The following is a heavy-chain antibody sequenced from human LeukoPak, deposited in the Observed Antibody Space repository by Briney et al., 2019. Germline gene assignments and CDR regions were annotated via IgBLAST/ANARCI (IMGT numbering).Heavy chain of an antibody. CDR3: ARAAGIGGRFYYYYMDV. CDR1: GGSISSSNW. J-gene: IGHJ6*03. Sequence: PSETLSLTCAVSGGSISSSNWWSWVRQPPGKGLEWIGEIYHSGSTNYNPSLKSRVTISVDKSKNQFSLKLSSVTAADTAVYYCARAAGIGGRFYYYYMDVWGKGTTVTVSS. CDR2: IYHSGST. D-gene: IGHD2-15*01. V-gene: IGHV4-4*02.